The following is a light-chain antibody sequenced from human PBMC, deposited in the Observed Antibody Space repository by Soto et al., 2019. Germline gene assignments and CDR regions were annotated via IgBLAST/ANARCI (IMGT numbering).Light chain of an antibody. CDR3: QRYKNWTPVT. CDR2: GAS. CDR1: QSVSSN. J-gene: IGKJ1*01. V-gene: IGKV3-15*01. Sequence: EIVMTQSPAILSLSPGERATLSCRASQSVSSNLAWYQQKPGQAPRLLIYGASTRATGIPARFSVSGCGTELTLTISILQSEDFAVYVCQRYKNWTPVTFGQGTKVDIK.